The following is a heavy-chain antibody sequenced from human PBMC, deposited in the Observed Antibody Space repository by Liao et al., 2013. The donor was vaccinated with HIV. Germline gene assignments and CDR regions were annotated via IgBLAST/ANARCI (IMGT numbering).Heavy chain of an antibody. Sequence: QVQLQESGPGLVKPSETLSLTCTVSGGSISNYYWSWIRQPAGKGLEWIGRASTSENTNYNPSLKSRITMSVDTSRNQFSLKLSSVTAADTAVYYCARGRKGITIFGVSKAPYYFDYWGQGTLVTVSS. CDR2: ASTSENT. V-gene: IGHV4-4*07. CDR1: GGSISNYY. CDR3: ARGRKGITIFGVSKAPYYFDY. J-gene: IGHJ4*02. D-gene: IGHD3-3*01.